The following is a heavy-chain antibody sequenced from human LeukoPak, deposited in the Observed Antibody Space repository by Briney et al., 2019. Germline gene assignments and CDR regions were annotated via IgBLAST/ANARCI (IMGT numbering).Heavy chain of an antibody. CDR3: ARAYDSSGYWYFDL. D-gene: IGHD3-22*01. V-gene: IGHV4-38-2*02. Sequence: SETLSLTCTVSGYSISSGYYWGWIRQPPGKGLEWIGSIYHSGSTYYNPSLKSRVTISVDTSKNQFSLKLSSVTAADTAVYYCARAYDSSGYWYFDLWGRGTLVTVS. J-gene: IGHJ2*01. CDR1: GYSISSGYY. CDR2: IYHSGST.